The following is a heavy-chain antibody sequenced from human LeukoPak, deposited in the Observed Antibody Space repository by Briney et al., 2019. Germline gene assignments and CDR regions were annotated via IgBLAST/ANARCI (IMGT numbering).Heavy chain of an antibody. D-gene: IGHD6-13*01. J-gene: IGHJ4*02. CDR3: AKDLQHLVRTLSFDY. Sequence: GGSLRLSCAASGFTFSNYGMHWVRQSPGKGVEWVAVISYDGSIEYYAYSVKGRFTISRDDSRNTLYLQMNSLSPEDTALYYCAKDLQHLVRTLSFDYWGQGTLVTVSS. V-gene: IGHV3-30*18. CDR2: ISYDGSIE. CDR1: GFTFSNYG.